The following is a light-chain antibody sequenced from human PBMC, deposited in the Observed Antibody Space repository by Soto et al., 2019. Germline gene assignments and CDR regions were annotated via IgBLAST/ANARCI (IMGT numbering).Light chain of an antibody. CDR2: KAS. Sequence: DIQMTQSPSTLSASVGDRVTITCRASQSFSRWLAWYQQKPGKAPKPLIYKASTLESVVPAMFTGSGSGTAFTLTISSLQPDDFAAYSCQQYESSPYTFGQGTKVEIK. CDR1: QSFSRW. CDR3: QQYESSPYT. J-gene: IGKJ2*01. V-gene: IGKV1-5*03.